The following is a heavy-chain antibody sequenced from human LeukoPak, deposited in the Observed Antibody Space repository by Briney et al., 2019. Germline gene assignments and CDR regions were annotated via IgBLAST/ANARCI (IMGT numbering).Heavy chain of an antibody. CDR1: GFTFRNHG. Sequence: GGSLRLSCAASGFTFRNHGMHWVRQAPGKGLEWVAVIWYDGSDKYYGDSVKGRFTISSDNSKNMLFLQMDSLRAEDTAVYYCARDIAARRFDYWGQGTLVTVSS. CDR3: ARDIAARRFDY. CDR2: IWYDGSDK. D-gene: IGHD6-6*01. J-gene: IGHJ4*02. V-gene: IGHV3-33*01.